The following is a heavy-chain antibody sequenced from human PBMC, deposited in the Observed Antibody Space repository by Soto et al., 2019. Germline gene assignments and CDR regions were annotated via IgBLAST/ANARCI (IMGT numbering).Heavy chain of an antibody. V-gene: IGHV4-61*01. D-gene: IGHD3-22*01. CDR1: GGSVSSGSYY. CDR2: IYYSGST. CDR3: ARFLAGYYYDSSGYYRNWYFDL. Sequence: QVQLQESGPGLVKPSETLSLTCTVSGGSVSSGSYYWSWIRQPPGKGLEWIGYIYYSGSTNYNPSLKSRVTISVDTSKNQFSLKLSSVTAADTAVYYCARFLAGYYYDSSGYYRNWYFDLWGRGTLVTVSS. J-gene: IGHJ2*01.